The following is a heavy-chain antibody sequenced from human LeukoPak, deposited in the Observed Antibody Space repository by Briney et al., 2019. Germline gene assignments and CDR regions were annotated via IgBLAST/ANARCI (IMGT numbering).Heavy chain of an antibody. CDR2: INPSGGST. V-gene: IGHV1-46*01. Sequence: ASVKVSCKASGYTFTSYYMHWVRQAPGQGLEWMGIINPSGGSTSYARKFQGRVTMTRDTSTSTVYMELSSLRSEDTAVYYCARGALLWFGEPNWFDPWGQGTLVTVSS. J-gene: IGHJ5*02. CDR1: GYTFTSYY. D-gene: IGHD3-10*01. CDR3: ARGALLWFGEPNWFDP.